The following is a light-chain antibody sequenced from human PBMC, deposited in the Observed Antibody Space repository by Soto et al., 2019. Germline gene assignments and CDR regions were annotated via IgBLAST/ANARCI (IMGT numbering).Light chain of an antibody. V-gene: IGLV2-8*01. CDR1: SSDIGAYNY. Sequence: QSVLTQPPSASGSPGQSVTISCTGTSSDIGAYNYVSWYQQHPGKAPKLLIYEVIQRPAGVPDRFSGSKSANTASLTVSGLQPEDEADYYCSSYAGTANLLYVFGSGTNVTVL. CDR3: SSYAGTANLLYV. J-gene: IGLJ1*01. CDR2: EVI.